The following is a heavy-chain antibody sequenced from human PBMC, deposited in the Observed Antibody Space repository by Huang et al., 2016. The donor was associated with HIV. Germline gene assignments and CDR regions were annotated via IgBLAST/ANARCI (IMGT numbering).Heavy chain of an antibody. CDR2: IFPGNSNT. CDR3: AIHDSNDFTFDD. V-gene: IGHV5-51*03. J-gene: IGHJ4*02. Sequence: EVQLVQSGVEVKKPGESLKISCKGSGFSFTSYWIGWVRQMPGKGLEWMGSIFPGNSNTFYSPAFQGQFTIAADKYTRTAYRQWSSLKASGSAIYYCAIHDSNDFTFDDWGQGTLVAVSS. D-gene: IGHD5-18*01. CDR1: GFSFTSYW.